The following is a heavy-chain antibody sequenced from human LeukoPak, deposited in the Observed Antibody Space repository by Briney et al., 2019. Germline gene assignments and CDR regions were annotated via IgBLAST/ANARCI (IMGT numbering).Heavy chain of an antibody. CDR3: AKDPALEMATATGY. Sequence: PGGSLRLSCAASGFTFSSYSMNWVRQAPGKGLEWVSYISSSSSTIYYADSVKGRFTISRDNSKNTLYLQMNSLRAEDTAVYYCAKDPALEMATATGYWGQGTLVTVSS. CDR1: GFTFSSYS. CDR2: ISSSSSTI. V-gene: IGHV3-48*01. J-gene: IGHJ4*02. D-gene: IGHD5-24*01.